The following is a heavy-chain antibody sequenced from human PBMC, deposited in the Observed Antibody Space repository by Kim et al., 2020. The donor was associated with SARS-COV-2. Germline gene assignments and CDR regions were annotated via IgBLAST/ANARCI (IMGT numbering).Heavy chain of an antibody. Sequence: GGSLRLSCTASGFTFSTYWMHWVRQAPGEGLVWVSRSDSDGTTTSYADFVKGRFTVSRDNDRNTVYLQMNSLRAEATAIYYCARDPLVVGAATHVDYWGQGALVTVSS. V-gene: IGHV3-74*01. CDR3: ARDPLVVGAATHVDY. D-gene: IGHD1-26*01. J-gene: IGHJ4*02. CDR2: SDSDGTTT. CDR1: GFTFSTYW.